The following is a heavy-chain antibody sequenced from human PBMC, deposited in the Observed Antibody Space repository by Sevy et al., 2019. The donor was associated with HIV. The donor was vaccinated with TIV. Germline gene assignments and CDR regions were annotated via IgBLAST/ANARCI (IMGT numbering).Heavy chain of an antibody. D-gene: IGHD6-19*01. Sequence: GGSLRLSCAASGFTFSSYWMSWVRQAPGKGLEGVANIKQDGSEKYYVDSVKGRFTISRDNAKNSLYLQMNSLRAEDTAVYYCASGDSSGWYSVAFDIWGQGTMVTVSS. V-gene: IGHV3-7*01. J-gene: IGHJ3*02. CDR2: IKQDGSEK. CDR3: ASGDSSGWYSVAFDI. CDR1: GFTFSSYW.